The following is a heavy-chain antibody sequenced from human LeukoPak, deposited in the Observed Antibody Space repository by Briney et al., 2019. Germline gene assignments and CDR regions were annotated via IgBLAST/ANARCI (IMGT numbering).Heavy chain of an antibody. D-gene: IGHD4-17*01. CDR1: GFTFDDYG. CDR3: ARAVEGGDYANWFDP. J-gene: IGHJ5*02. CDR2: INWNGGST. V-gene: IGHV3-20*04. Sequence: PGGSLRLSCAASGFTFDDYGMSWVRQAPGKGLEWVSGINWNGGSTGYADSVKGRFTISSNNAKNSQYLQMNSLRAEDAALYYCARAVEGGDYANWFDPWGQGTLVTVSS.